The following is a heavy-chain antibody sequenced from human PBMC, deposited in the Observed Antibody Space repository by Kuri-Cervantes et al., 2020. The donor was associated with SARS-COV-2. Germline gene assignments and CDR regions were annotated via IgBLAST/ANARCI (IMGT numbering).Heavy chain of an antibody. CDR3: AVTVTRPPY. J-gene: IGHJ4*02. CDR1: GFTFSSYG. V-gene: IGHV3-30*19. D-gene: IGHD4-17*01. Sequence: GSLRLSCAASGFTFSSYGMHWVRQAPGKGLEWVAVISYDGSNKYYADSVKGRFTISRDNSKNTLYLQMNSLRAEDTAVYYCAVTVTRPPYWGQGTLVTVSS. CDR2: ISYDGSNK.